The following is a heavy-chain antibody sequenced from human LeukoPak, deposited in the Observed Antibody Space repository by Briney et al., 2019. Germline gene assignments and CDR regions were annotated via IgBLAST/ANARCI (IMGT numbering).Heavy chain of an antibody. Sequence: SETLSLTCTVSGGSISSYYWSWIRQPPGKGLEWIGDIYYSGSTNFNPSLKSRVTISVDTSNNQFSLKLSSVTAADTAVYYCARSSGTPSGDYWGQGTLVTVSS. J-gene: IGHJ4*02. D-gene: IGHD1-26*01. CDR3: ARSSGTPSGDY. CDR1: GGSISSYY. V-gene: IGHV4-59*01. CDR2: IYYSGST.